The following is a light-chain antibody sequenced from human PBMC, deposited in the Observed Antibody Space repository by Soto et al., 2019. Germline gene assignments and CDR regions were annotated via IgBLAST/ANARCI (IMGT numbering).Light chain of an antibody. CDR2: GIT. CDR1: SSDIGGYNY. CDR3: QSYASTLRGYV. J-gene: IGLJ1*01. Sequence: QSALTQPPSASGSPGQSVTISCTGTSSDIGGYNYVFWYQQHPGKAPKLLIYGITNRPSGVPDRFSGSKSGTSASLAITGLQDEDEAVYYCQSYASTLRGYVFGTGTKVTVL. V-gene: IGLV2-8*01.